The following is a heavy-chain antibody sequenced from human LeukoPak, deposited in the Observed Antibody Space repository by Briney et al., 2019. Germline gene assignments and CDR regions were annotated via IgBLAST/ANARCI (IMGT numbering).Heavy chain of an antibody. J-gene: IGHJ4*02. CDR1: GFTFSSFG. CDR3: AKGYSSSENY. CDR2: IRYDGSNK. Sequence: GGSLRLSCAASGFTFSSFGMHWVRQAPGKGLEWVAFIRYDGSNKYYEDSVKGRFTISRDNSKNTLYLQMNSLRAEDTAVYYCAKGYSSSENYWGQGTLVTVSS. D-gene: IGHD6-13*01. V-gene: IGHV3-30*02.